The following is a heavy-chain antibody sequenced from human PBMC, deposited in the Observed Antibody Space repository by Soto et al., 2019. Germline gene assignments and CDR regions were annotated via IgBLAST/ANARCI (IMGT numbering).Heavy chain of an antibody. J-gene: IGHJ6*02. CDR3: ARDTALVRSGYYYSGMQV. CDR2: IIPIFGSV. Sequence: ASVKVSCKASGYTFSSYAISWVRQAPGQGPEWMGGIIPIFGSVNYAQKFQGRVTITADESTGTAYIELSSLRSEDTAVYYCARDTALVRSGYYYSGMQVWGQGTTVNVSS. V-gene: IGHV1-69*13. CDR1: GYTFSSYA. D-gene: IGHD5-18*01.